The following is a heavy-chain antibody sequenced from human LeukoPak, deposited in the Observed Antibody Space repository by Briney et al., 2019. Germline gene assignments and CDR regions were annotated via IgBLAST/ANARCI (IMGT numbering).Heavy chain of an antibody. CDR2: IYTSGST. Sequence: SETLSLTCTVSGGSISSYYRSWIRPPAGEGLEWIGRIYTSGSTNYNPSLKSRVTMSVDTSKNQFSLKLSSVTAADTAVYYCARDHPHYYDSSGYSYYFDYWGQGTLVTVSS. D-gene: IGHD3-22*01. CDR3: ARDHPHYYDSSGYSYYFDY. CDR1: GGSISSYY. V-gene: IGHV4-4*07. J-gene: IGHJ4*02.